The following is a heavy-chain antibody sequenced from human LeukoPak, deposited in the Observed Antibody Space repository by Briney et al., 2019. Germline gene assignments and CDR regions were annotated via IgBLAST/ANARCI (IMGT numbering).Heavy chain of an antibody. CDR1: GFTFSSYS. D-gene: IGHD6-19*01. Sequence: PGGSLRLSCAASGFTFSSYSMNWVREAPGKGLEWVSSISSSSSYIYYADSVKGRFTISRDNAKNSLYLQMNSLRAEDTAVYYCARDWAGAGKGYYFDYWGQGTLVTVSS. V-gene: IGHV3-21*01. J-gene: IGHJ4*02. CDR2: ISSSSSYI. CDR3: ARDWAGAGKGYYFDY.